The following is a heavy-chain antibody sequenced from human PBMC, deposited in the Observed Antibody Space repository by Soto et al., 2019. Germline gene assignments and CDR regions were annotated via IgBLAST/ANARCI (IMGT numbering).Heavy chain of an antibody. D-gene: IGHD3-22*01. V-gene: IGHV3-23*01. CDR2: INGGGGTT. Sequence: EVQLLESGGHLIQPGESLRLSCAASGFSFSGYTMNWVRQAQGKGLEWISGINGGGGTTYYADSEKGRFTISRNDSKNILYLQMNSPRAEDTAIYSCAKDRHPDGSWTFDYWGRGTLVTVSS. CDR3: AKDRHPDGSWTFDY. J-gene: IGHJ4*02. CDR1: GFSFSGYT.